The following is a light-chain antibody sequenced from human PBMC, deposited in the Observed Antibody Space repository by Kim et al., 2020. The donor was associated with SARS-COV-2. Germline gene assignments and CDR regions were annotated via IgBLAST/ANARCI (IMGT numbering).Light chain of an antibody. Sequence: GQSITISCTGTSNDVGGYIYVSWYHQQPGKAPKLMIYDVSARPSGVSNRFSGSKSGNTAYLTISGLQAEDEADYYCSSYTSSSTLVFGGGTQLTVL. J-gene: IGLJ2*01. CDR3: SSYTSSSTLV. CDR2: DVS. CDR1: SNDVGGYIY. V-gene: IGLV2-14*03.